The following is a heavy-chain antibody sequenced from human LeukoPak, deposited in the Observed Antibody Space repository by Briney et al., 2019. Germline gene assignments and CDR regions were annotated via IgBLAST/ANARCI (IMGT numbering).Heavy chain of an antibody. Sequence: GGSLRLSCAASGFTFSSYEMNWVRQAPGKGLEWVSYISSSGSTIYYADSVKGRSTISRDNAKNSLYLQMNSLRAEDTAVYYCARAPRYNWNEPLYYYYGMDVWGQGTTVTVSS. CDR3: ARAPRYNWNEPLYYYYGMDV. J-gene: IGHJ6*02. D-gene: IGHD1-1*01. V-gene: IGHV3-48*03. CDR2: ISSSGSTI. CDR1: GFTFSSYE.